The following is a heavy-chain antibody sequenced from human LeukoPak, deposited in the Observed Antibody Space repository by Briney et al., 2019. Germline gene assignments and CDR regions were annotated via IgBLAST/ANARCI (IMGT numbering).Heavy chain of an antibody. Sequence: GGSLRLSCAGSGFTFSTYNMNWVRQAPGKGLEWVSSIDSSGFYIYYADSVKGRFTVSRDNTKNSLYLQMNSLRAEDTALYYCARVNDTAYDFDHWGQGTLVTVSS. D-gene: IGHD3-22*01. CDR1: GFTFSTYN. CDR2: IDSSGFYI. J-gene: IGHJ4*02. CDR3: ARVNDTAYDFDH. V-gene: IGHV3-21*01.